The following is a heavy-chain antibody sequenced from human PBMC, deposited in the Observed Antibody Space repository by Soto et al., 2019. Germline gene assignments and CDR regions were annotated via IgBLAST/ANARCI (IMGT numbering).Heavy chain of an antibody. D-gene: IGHD2-2*01. J-gene: IGHJ4*02. Sequence: QVQLVESGGGVVQPGRSLRLSCEASGFTFNSYALHWVRQAPGKGLEWVAVISYDGSTDYYADAVKGRFTISRDNSKNTLSLQMNGLKAEDTALYYCAKDRMDQPRRYESYYFDSWGQGALVTVSS. CDR3: AKDRMDQPRRYESYYFDS. V-gene: IGHV3-30*18. CDR1: GFTFNSYA. CDR2: ISYDGSTD.